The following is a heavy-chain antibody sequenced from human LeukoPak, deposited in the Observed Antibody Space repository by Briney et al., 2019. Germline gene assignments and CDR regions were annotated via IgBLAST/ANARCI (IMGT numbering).Heavy chain of an antibody. CDR2: IIPIFGTA. D-gene: IGHD3-22*01. CDR3: ARVGYYYDSKGPGGYYYYYMDA. J-gene: IGHJ6*03. Sequence: SVKVSCKASGGTFSSYAISWVRQAPGQGLEWMGGIIPIFGTANYAQKFQGRVTITTDESTRTAYMELSSLRSEDTAVYYCARVGYYYDSKGPGGYYYYYMDAWGKGTTVTVSS. CDR1: GGTFSSYA. V-gene: IGHV1-69*05.